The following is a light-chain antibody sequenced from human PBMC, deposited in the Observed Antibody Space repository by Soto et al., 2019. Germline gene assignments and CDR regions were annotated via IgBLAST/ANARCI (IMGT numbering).Light chain of an antibody. CDR1: QSISSY. J-gene: IGKJ1*01. CDR3: QQSYSLWT. CDR2: AAS. Sequence: DIQMTQSPSSLSASVGDRVTITCRASQSISSYLNWYQQKVGKAPKLLIYAASSLQSGVPSRFSGSGSGTDFTLTISSLQPEDFATYYWQQSYSLWTFGQGTKVEIK. V-gene: IGKV1-39*01.